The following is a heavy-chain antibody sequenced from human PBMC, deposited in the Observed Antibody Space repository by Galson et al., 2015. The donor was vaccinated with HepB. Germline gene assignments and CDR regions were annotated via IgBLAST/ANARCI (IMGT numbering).Heavy chain of an antibody. CDR2: IYPGDSDT. D-gene: IGHD3-10*01. J-gene: IGHJ4*02. V-gene: IGHV5-51*01. Sequence: QSGAEVEKPGESLKISCKGSGYSFTSYWIGWVRQMPGKGLEWMGIIYPGDSDTRYSPSFQGQVTISADKSISTAYLQCSSLKASDTAMYYCARHLHSGGVFGGFDYWGQGTLVTVSS. CDR3: ARHLHSGGVFGGFDY. CDR1: GYSFTSYW.